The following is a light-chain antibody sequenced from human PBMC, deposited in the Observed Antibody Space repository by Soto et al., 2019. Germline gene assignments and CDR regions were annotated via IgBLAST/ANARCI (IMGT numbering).Light chain of an antibody. J-gene: IGKJ4*01. CDR1: QGISSY. V-gene: IGKV1-8*01. Sequence: AIRMTQSPSSLSASTGDRVTITCRASQGISSYLAWYQQKPGKAPKLLIYAASSLQSGVPSRFSGSGSGTDFPLTIRSLQPEDFATYYCQQANSFPLTFGGGTKVDI. CDR2: AAS. CDR3: QQANSFPLT.